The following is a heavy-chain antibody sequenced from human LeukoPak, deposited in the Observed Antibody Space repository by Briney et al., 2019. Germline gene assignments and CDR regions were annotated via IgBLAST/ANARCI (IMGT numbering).Heavy chain of an antibody. CDR1: GFTFSSYW. J-gene: IGHJ4*02. CDR2: INQDGSEE. CDR3: ARAAYSSRGWGADYYFDY. Sequence: PGGSLRLSCAASGFTFSSYWMSWVRQAPGKGLEWVANINQDGSEEYYVDSVRGRFTISRDNAKTSLYLQINSLRAEDTAVYYCARAAYSSRGWGADYYFDYWGQGTLVTVSS. V-gene: IGHV3-7*01. D-gene: IGHD6-13*01.